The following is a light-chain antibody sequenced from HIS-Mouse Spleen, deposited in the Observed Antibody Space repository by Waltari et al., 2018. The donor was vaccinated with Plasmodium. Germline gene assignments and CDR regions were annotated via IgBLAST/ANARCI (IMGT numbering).Light chain of an antibody. V-gene: IGLV3-10*01. CDR2: EDS. Sequence: SYELTQPPSVSVSPGQTARITCSGDALPKKYAYWYQQKSGQAPVLFIYEDSKRPAGIPVRFSGSSSGTMATLTISGAQVEDEADYYCYSTDSSGNHRVFGGGTKLTVL. J-gene: IGLJ3*02. CDR1: ALPKKY. CDR3: YSTDSSGNHRV.